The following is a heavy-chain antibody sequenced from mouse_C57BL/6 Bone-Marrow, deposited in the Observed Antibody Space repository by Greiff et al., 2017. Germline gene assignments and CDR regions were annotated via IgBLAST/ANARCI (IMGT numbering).Heavy chain of an antibody. Sequence: VKLMESGAELARPGASVKLSCKASGYTFTSYGISWVKQRTGQGLEWIGEIYPRSGNTYYNEKFKGKATLTADKSSSTAYMELRSLTSEDSAVYFCARRGYWFAYWGQGTLVTVSA. CDR1: GYTFTSYG. D-gene: IGHD2-2*01. CDR2: IYPRSGNT. V-gene: IGHV1-81*01. CDR3: ARRGYWFAY. J-gene: IGHJ3*01.